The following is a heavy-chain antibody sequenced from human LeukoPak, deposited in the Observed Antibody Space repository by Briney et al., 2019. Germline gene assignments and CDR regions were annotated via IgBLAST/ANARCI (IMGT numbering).Heavy chain of an antibody. V-gene: IGHV1-18*01. Sequence: ASVKVSCKASGYTFNNHDINWVRQAPGRGLEWMGWINTYSANTNYAQEFQDRVIMTTDTSTSTAYMELRSLRSDDTAVYYCAREGGIARPPYLYYYIDVWGKGTTVTVSS. CDR1: GYTFNNHD. CDR3: AREGGIARPPYLYYYIDV. CDR2: INTYSANT. J-gene: IGHJ6*03. D-gene: IGHD6-6*01.